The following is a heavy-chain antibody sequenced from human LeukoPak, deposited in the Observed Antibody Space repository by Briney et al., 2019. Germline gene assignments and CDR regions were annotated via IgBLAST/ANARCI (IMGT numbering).Heavy chain of an antibody. D-gene: IGHD1-26*01. CDR2: IRSKPDGGTA. J-gene: IGHJ4*02. CDR3: TRDLGAYAQ. V-gene: IGHV3-15*01. CDR1: GFTFSNTW. Sequence: QPGRSLRLSCAASGFTFSNTWMSWVRQAPGKGLEWVGRIRSKPDGGTADYAAPVKGRFSMSRDDSKNTLYLQMNSLKTEDTAVYYCTRDLGAYAQWGQGTLVTVSS.